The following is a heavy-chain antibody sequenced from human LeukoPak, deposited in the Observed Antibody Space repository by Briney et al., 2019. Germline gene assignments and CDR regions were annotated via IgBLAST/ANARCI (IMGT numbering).Heavy chain of an antibody. CDR1: GGSFSGYY. CDR3: ARGGDAFDI. Sequence: PSETLSLTCAVYGGSFSGYYWSWIRQSPGKGLEWIGSIYYSGSTYYNPSLKSRVTMSVDTSKNQFSLKLSSVTAADTAVYYCARGGDAFDIWGQGTMVTVSS. V-gene: IGHV4-34*01. CDR2: IYYSGST. J-gene: IGHJ3*02.